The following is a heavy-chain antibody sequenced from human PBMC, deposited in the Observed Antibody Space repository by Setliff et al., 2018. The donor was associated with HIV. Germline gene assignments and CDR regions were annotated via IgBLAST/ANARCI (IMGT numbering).Heavy chain of an antibody. CDR3: ARVSITYWYSIPRDYYHHMDV. D-gene: IGHD2-8*02. Sequence: SETLSLTCAVSGYSISSGYYWGWIRQPPGKGLEWIGGIYHSESTYYNPSLKSRVTISVDTSKNQFSLKLRSVTAADTAMYYCARVSITYWYSIPRDYYHHMDVWGKGTTVTVSS. V-gene: IGHV4-38-2*01. J-gene: IGHJ6*03. CDR1: GYSISSGYY. CDR2: IYHSEST.